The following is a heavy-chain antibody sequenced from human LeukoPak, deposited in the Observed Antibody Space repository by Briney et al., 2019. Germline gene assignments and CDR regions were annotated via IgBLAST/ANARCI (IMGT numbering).Heavy chain of an antibody. Sequence: GGSLRLSCASSGFTFSNYVLYWVRQAPGKGLEWVAGMSHDGSKIYYADPVKSRFTVSRDNSKNTLYLQMNSLRVEGTAVYSCARESFGDYYFDYWGQGTLVTVSS. J-gene: IGHJ4*02. CDR2: MSHDGSKI. CDR3: ARESFGDYYFDY. V-gene: IGHV3-30*05. CDR1: GFTFSNYV. D-gene: IGHD4-17*01.